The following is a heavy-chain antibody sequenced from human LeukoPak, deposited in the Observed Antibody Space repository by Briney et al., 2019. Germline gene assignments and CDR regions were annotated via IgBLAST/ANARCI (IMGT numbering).Heavy chain of an antibody. V-gene: IGHV4-34*01. CDR2: INHSGST. D-gene: IGHD6-19*01. Sequence: SETLSLTCAVYGGSFSGHYWSWIRQPPGKGLEWIGEINHSGSTNYNPSLKSRVTISVDTSKNQSSLKLSSVTAADTAVYYCARGGQWLITYYFDYWGQGTLVTVSS. J-gene: IGHJ4*02. CDR3: ARGGQWLITYYFDY. CDR1: GGSFSGHY.